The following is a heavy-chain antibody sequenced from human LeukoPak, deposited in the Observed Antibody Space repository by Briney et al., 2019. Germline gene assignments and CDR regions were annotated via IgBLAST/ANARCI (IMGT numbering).Heavy chain of an antibody. CDR3: AKPQGYYGSGSSFFDY. CDR2: ISGSGGST. J-gene: IGHJ4*02. V-gene: IGHV3-23*01. D-gene: IGHD3-10*01. Sequence: GGSLRLSCAASGFTFSSYAMSWVRQAPGKGLEWVSAISGSGGSTYYADSVKGRLTISRDNSKNTLYLQMNSLRAEDTAVYYCAKPQGYYGSGSSFFDYWGQGTLVTVSS. CDR1: GFTFSSYA.